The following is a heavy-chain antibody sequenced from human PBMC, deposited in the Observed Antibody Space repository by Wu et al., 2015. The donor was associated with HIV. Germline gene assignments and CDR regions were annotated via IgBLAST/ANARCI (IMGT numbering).Heavy chain of an antibody. CDR1: GGTFSSYA. V-gene: IGHV1-69*12. D-gene: IGHD1-26*01. CDR2: IIPIFGTA. Sequence: QVQLVQSGAEVKKPGSSVKVSCKASGGTFSSYAISWVRQAPGQGLEWMGGIIPIFGTANYAQKFQGRVTITADESTSTAYMELSSLRSEDTAVYYCARAYSGSYYGTASSGGYYFDYWGQGTLVTVSS. CDR3: ARAYSGSYYGTASSGGYYFDY. J-gene: IGHJ4*02.